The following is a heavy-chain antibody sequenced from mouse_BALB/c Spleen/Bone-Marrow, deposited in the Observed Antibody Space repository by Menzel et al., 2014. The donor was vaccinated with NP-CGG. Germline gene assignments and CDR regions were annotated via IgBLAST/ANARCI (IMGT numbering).Heavy chain of an antibody. CDR1: DSEVFPIAY. V-gene: IGHV15-2*02. CDR3: AREGLYDGYSYAMDY. Sequence: QVQLQQPGSELRSPGSSVKLSCKDFDSEVFPIAYMSWVRQKPGHGFEWIGDILPSIGTTIYGEKFEDKATLDADTVSNTAYLELNSLTSEDSAIYYCAREGLYDGYSYAMDYWGQGTSVTVSS. J-gene: IGHJ4*01. CDR2: ILPSIGTT. D-gene: IGHD2-3*01.